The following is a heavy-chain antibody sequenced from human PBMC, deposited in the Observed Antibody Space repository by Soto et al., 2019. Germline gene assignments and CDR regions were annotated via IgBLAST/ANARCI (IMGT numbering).Heavy chain of an antibody. CDR3: ARAPDYYDSSGYND. Sequence: QVQLQQWGAGLLKPSETLSLTCAVYGGSFSGYYWSWIRQPPGKGLEWIGEINHSGSTNYNPSLKSRVTISVDTSKNQFSLKLSSVTAAETAVYYCARAPDYYDSSGYNDWGQGTLVTVSS. J-gene: IGHJ4*02. CDR1: GGSFSGYY. V-gene: IGHV4-34*01. D-gene: IGHD3-22*01. CDR2: INHSGST.